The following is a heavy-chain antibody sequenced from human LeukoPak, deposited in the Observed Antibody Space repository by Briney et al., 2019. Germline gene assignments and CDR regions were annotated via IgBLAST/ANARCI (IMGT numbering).Heavy chain of an antibody. CDR1: GFTFSSYA. Sequence: GGSLRLSCSASGFTFSSYAMHWVRQAPGKGLEYVSAISSNGGSTYYADSVKGRFTISRDSSKNTLYLQMSSLRAEDTAVYYCVKVRSGSGSQYFDYWGQGTLVTVSS. CDR3: VKVRSGSGSQYFDY. D-gene: IGHD3-10*01. CDR2: ISSNGGST. V-gene: IGHV3-64D*06. J-gene: IGHJ4*02.